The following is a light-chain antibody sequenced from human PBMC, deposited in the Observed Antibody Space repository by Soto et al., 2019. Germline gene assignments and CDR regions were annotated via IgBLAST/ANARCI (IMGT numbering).Light chain of an antibody. Sequence: DIRLTQSPSSLSSSVGERVTITCRASQSISTYLNWFQQKPGHDPKLLIYAASSLESGVPSRFSGSGSGTDFTLTISNLQPQDFATYYCQETYSVPFFSFGPGTTVEIK. CDR2: AAS. V-gene: IGKV1-39*01. J-gene: IGKJ3*01. CDR1: QSISTY. CDR3: QETYSVPFFS.